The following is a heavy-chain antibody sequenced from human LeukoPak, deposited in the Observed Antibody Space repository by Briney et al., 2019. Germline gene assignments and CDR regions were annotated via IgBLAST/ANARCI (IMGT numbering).Heavy chain of an antibody. V-gene: IGHV1-69*13. CDR1: GGTFSSYA. J-gene: IGHJ4*02. Sequence: GASVKVSCKASGGTFSSYAISWVRQAPGQGLEWMGGIIPIFGTANYAQKFQGRVTITADESTSTAYMELSSLRSEDTAAYYCARDRGGSYYDYFDYWGQGTLVTVSS. CDR2: IIPIFGTA. D-gene: IGHD1-26*01. CDR3: ARDRGGSYYDYFDY.